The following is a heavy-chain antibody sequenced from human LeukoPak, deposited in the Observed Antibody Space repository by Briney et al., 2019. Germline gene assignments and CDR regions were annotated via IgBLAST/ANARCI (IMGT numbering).Heavy chain of an antibody. J-gene: IGHJ3*02. CDR2: IAAAPPAI. V-gene: IGHV3-30*04. D-gene: IGHD5-24*01. CDR3: VSQDGHTFLAAFDI. Sequence: GGPLRLSCAASGRMFITYNMHLVREAPGKGLELVSIIAAAPPAIPHTTSVTRHLTTPRDTSKTTLYLQMPSLRPEDTALYYCVSQDGHTFLAAFDIWGQGTLLIVSS. CDR1: GRMFITYN.